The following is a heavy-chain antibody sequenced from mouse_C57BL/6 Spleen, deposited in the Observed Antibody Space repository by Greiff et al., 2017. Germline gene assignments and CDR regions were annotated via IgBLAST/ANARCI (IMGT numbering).Heavy chain of an antibody. Sequence: VQVVESGPGLVAPSQSLSITCTVSGFSLTSYAISWVRQPPGKGLEWLGVIWTGGGTNYNSAPKSRLSISKDNSKSQVFLKMNSLQTDDTARYYCARMEAVVYYYAMDYWGQGTSVTVSS. CDR3: ARMEAVVYYYAMDY. CDR1: GFSLTSYA. D-gene: IGHD1-1*01. V-gene: IGHV2-9-1*01. CDR2: IWTGGGT. J-gene: IGHJ4*01.